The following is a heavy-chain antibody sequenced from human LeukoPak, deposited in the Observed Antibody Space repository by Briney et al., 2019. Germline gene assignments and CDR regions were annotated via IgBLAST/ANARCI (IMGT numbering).Heavy chain of an antibody. D-gene: IGHD5-12*01. CDR2: INWNSDSI. Sequence: GGTLRLSCTAPGFTFSSFGMSWVRQAPGKGLEWVSGINWNSDSIGYADSVKGRFTTSRDNAKNSLYLQMNSLRAEDTAFYYCAINGGGDSGYGNFDYWGQGTLVTVSS. V-gene: IGHV3-20*04. CDR3: AINGGGDSGYGNFDY. CDR1: GFTFSSFG. J-gene: IGHJ4*02.